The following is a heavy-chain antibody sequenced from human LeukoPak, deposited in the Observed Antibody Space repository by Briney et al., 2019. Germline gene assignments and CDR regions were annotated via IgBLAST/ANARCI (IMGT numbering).Heavy chain of an antibody. J-gene: IGHJ4*02. CDR2: VNENGAET. Sequence: GASLRLSCAASGFTFNKDGKSWVRQAPGKGLEWVSTVNENGAETHYADSVKGRFTISRDNSKNTVLLQMNSLRADDTALYYCTKGDGGWYPIDYWGQGTLVIVSS. CDR3: TKGDGGWYPIDY. V-gene: IGHV3-23*01. CDR1: GFTFNKDG. D-gene: IGHD6-19*01.